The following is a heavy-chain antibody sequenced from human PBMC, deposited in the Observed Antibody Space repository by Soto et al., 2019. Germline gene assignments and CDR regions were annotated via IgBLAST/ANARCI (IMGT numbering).Heavy chain of an antibody. CDR2: INPTDGSV. D-gene: IGHD3-3*01. J-gene: IGHJ5*02. V-gene: IGHV1-46*02. Sequence: QVQLGQSGAEVKKPGASVKVSCTASGYTFKSFYMHWVRQAPGQGLEWIGMINPTDGSVSFAQKFQDRVTLTTDRPTSTVYMELSSLTREDTAVYFCARDFGRHGAVDTTGWFDPWGQGTLVTVSS. CDR1: GYTFKSFY. CDR3: ARDFGRHGAVDTTGWFDP.